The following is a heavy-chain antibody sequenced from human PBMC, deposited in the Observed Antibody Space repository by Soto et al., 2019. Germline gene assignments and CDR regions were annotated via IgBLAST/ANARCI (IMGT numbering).Heavy chain of an antibody. CDR2: ISGSGGST. V-gene: IGHV3-23*01. CDR1: GFTFSSYA. Sequence: GGSLRLSCAASGFTFSSYAVSWVRQAPGKGLEWVSAISGSGGSTYYADSVKGRFTISRDNSKNTLYLQMNSLRAEDTAVYYCAKDKAPMRPYCSSTSCQGDYWGQGTLVTVSS. CDR3: AKDKAPMRPYCSSTSCQGDY. D-gene: IGHD2-2*01. J-gene: IGHJ4*02.